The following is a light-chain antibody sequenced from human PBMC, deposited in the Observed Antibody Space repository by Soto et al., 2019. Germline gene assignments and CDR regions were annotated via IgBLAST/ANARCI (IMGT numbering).Light chain of an antibody. Sequence: EILLTQSPGTLSLSPGARATLSCRASQSVSSNYLAWYQQKPGQAPRLLIYGASIRATGIPDRFSGSGSGTDFTLTIRRLEPEDFAVYYCQQYGSSPRTFGQGTKVEIK. J-gene: IGKJ1*01. CDR1: QSVSSNY. V-gene: IGKV3-20*01. CDR3: QQYGSSPRT. CDR2: GAS.